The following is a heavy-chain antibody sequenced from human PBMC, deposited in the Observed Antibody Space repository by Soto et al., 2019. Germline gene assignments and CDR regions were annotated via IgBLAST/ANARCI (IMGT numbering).Heavy chain of an antibody. J-gene: IGHJ4*02. CDR1: GGSISSYY. Sequence: PSETLSLTCTVSGGSISSYYWSWIRQPPGKGLEWIGYIYYSGSTNYNPSLKSRVTISVDTSKNQFSLKLSSVTAADTAVYYCARRTTVTTFAHFDYWGQGTLVTVSS. V-gene: IGHV4-59*08. CDR3: ARRTTVTTFAHFDY. D-gene: IGHD4-17*01. CDR2: IYYSGST.